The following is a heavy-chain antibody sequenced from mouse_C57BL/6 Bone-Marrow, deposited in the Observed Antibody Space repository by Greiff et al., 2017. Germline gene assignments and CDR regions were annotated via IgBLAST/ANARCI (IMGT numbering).Heavy chain of an antibody. J-gene: IGHJ3*01. CDR3: ARSYDGYYVGAY. D-gene: IGHD2-3*01. V-gene: IGHV5-17*01. CDR1: GFTFSDYG. Sequence: EVKLMESGGGLVKPGGSLKLSCAASGFTFSDYGMHWVRQAPEKGLEWVAYISSGSSTIYYADTVKGRFTISRDNAKNTLFLQMTSLRSEDTAMYYCARSYDGYYVGAYWGQGTLVTVSA. CDR2: ISSGSSTI.